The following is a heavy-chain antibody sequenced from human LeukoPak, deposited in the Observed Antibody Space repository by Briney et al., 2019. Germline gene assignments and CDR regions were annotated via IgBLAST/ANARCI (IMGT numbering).Heavy chain of an antibody. CDR3: ARMYSSSWYGMYNWFDP. CDR2: MNPNSGNT. Sequence: GASVKVSCKASGYTFTSYDINWVRQATGQGLEWMGWMNPNSGNTGYAQKFQGRVTMTRNTSISTAYMELSSLRSEDTAVYYCARMYSSSWYGMYNWFDPWGQGTLVTVSS. CDR1: GYTFTSYD. D-gene: IGHD6-13*01. V-gene: IGHV1-8*01. J-gene: IGHJ5*02.